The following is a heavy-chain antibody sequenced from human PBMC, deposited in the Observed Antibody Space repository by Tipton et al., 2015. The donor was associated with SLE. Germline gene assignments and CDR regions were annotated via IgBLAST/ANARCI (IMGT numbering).Heavy chain of an antibody. V-gene: IGHV4-61*02. CDR2: IYTSGST. D-gene: IGHD6-13*01. Sequence: LRLSCTVSGGSISSGSYYWSWIRQPAGKGLGWIGRIYTSGSTNYNPSLKSRVTISVDTSKNQFSLKLSSVTAADTAVYYCARERLYSSSWFSDWGQGTLVTVSS. CDR3: ARERLYSSSWFSD. J-gene: IGHJ4*02. CDR1: GGSISSGSYY.